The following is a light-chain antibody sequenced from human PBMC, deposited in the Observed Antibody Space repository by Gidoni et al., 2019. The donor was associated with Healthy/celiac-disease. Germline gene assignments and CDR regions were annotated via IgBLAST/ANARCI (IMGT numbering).Light chain of an antibody. CDR2: LGS. CDR3: MQALQTPCS. J-gene: IGKJ2*04. CDR1: QSLLHSNGYNY. Sequence: EIVMTQSPLSLPVTPGEPASISCRSSQSLLHSNGYNYLDWYLQKPGQSPQLLIYLGSNRASGVPDRFSGSGSGTDFTLKISRVEAEDVGVYYCMQALQTPCSFXXXTKLEIK. V-gene: IGKV2-28*01.